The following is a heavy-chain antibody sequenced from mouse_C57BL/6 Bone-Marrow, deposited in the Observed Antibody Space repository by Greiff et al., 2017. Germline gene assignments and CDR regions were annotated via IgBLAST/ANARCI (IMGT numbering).Heavy chain of an antibody. CDR3: ARDYYVSSLFAY. CDR2: IDPSDSYT. Sequence: VQLQQPGAELVMPGASVKLSCKASGYTFTSYWMHWVKQRPGQGLEWIGEIDPSDSYTNYNQKFKGKSTFTVDKSSSTAYMQLSSLTSEDSAVYYCARDYYVSSLFAYWGQGTLVTVSA. J-gene: IGHJ3*01. V-gene: IGHV1-69*01. D-gene: IGHD1-1*01. CDR1: GYTFTSYW.